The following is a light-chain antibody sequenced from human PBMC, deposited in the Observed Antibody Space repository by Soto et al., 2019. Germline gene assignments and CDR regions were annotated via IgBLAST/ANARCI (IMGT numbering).Light chain of an antibody. V-gene: IGKV1-39*01. CDR2: TAS. CDR1: QNIKKY. CDR3: QQSFSSPLT. J-gene: IGKJ4*01. Sequence: DIQMTQSPSSLSAPVGDRVTITCRASQNIKKYLNWYQQKPGKAPKLLIYTASSLQVAFSSRFSGSGSGTDFTLTISSLQPEDIATYYCQQSFSSPLTFGGGTRWIS.